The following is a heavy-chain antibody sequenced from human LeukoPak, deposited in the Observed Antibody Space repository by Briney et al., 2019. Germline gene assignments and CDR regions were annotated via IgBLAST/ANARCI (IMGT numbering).Heavy chain of an antibody. Sequence: ASVKVSCKASGYTFSDYYIHRVRQAPGQGLEWMGWIDPNRGATNYEQKFHGRVTMTSDTSMSTASMELNRLTSDDTGVYFCARKIEVDTIGRFDYWGQGTLVRVSS. V-gene: IGHV1-2*02. D-gene: IGHD5-24*01. CDR2: IDPNRGAT. CDR3: ARKIEVDTIGRFDY. J-gene: IGHJ4*02. CDR1: GYTFSDYY.